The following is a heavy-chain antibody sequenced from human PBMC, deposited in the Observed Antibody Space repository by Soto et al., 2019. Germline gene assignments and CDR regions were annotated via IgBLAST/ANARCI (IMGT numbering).Heavy chain of an antibody. J-gene: IGHJ4*02. V-gene: IGHV3-7*01. CDR3: ARDVGYDYVD. Sequence: GGSLRLSCAVSGFTFNDYWMSWVRKAPGKGLEWVATIKQGGSEKYYVDSVRGRFTIPTEDAENSLYLQMSSLNAEDTAVYFCARDVGYDYVDWGRGTLVTVSS. CDR2: IKQGGSEK. D-gene: IGHD3-16*01. CDR1: GFTFNDYW.